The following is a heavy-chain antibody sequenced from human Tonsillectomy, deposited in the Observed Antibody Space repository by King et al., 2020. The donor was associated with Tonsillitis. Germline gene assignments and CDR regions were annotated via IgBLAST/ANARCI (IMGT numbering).Heavy chain of an antibody. D-gene: IGHD3-10*01. Sequence: VQLVESGGGLVKPGGSLRLSCAVSGFTFSDYYMNWIRQAPGKGLEWVSYISTSSTYTNYADSVKGRFTISRDNAKNSLYLQMNSLRAEDTAVYYCARGTRLGEGDYWGQGTLVTVSS. V-gene: IGHV3-11*06. CDR3: ARGTRLGEGDY. J-gene: IGHJ4*02. CDR1: GFTFSDYY. CDR2: ISTSSTYT.